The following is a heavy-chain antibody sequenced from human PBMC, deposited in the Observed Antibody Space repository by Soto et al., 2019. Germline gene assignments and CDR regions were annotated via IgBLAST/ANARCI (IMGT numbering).Heavy chain of an antibody. CDR2: ISHDGNNR. CDR1: GFTLSRYG. D-gene: IGHD1-26*01. V-gene: IGHV3-30*18. Sequence: QVQLVESGGGVVQPGRSLRLSCAASGFTLSRYGMHWVRQAPGKGLEWVARISHDGNNRFYADSVKGRFTISRDNSKDTLYLQVNSLRPEDTAVFYCAKEEYRGSSFDHWGQGALVTVSS. J-gene: IGHJ4*02. CDR3: AKEEYRGSSFDH.